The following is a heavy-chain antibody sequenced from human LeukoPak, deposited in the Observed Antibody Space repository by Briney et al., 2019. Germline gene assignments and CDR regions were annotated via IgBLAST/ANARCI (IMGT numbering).Heavy chain of an antibody. J-gene: IGHJ3*02. V-gene: IGHV4-59*01. CDR2: IYYSGST. CDR1: GGSMRSYY. CDR3: AREDYAVYDNAFDI. Sequence: SETLSLTCTVSGGSMRSYYWSWIRQSPGKGLEWIGYIYYSGSTNYRASLKSRVTISVDTSRNQFSLRLTSVTAADTTVYFCAREDYAVYDNAFDIWGQGTMVTVSS. D-gene: IGHD4-17*01.